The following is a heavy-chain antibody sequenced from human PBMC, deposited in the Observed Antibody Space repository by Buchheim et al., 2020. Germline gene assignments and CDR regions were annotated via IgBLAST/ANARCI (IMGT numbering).Heavy chain of an antibody. Sequence: QVQLVESGGGVVQPGRSLRLSCAASGFTFSSYGMHWVRQAPGKGLEWVAVVSYDEGNKYYADSVMGRFTISRDNSKNTPYLQMNSLRAEDTAVYYFAKDAYGDSTEGGDYWGQGTL. D-gene: IGHD4-17*01. CDR1: GFTFSSYG. CDR3: AKDAYGDSTEGGDY. J-gene: IGHJ4*02. CDR2: VSYDEGNK. V-gene: IGHV3-30*18.